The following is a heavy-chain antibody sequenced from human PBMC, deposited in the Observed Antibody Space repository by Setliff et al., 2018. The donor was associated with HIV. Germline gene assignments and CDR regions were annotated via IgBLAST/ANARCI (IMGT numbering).Heavy chain of an antibody. CDR3: ASARIPTGGTSTSFDY. CDR1: GGSISSYY. D-gene: IGHD1-1*01. J-gene: IGHJ4*02. CDR2: IYYSGST. V-gene: IGHV4-59*08. Sequence: SETLSLTCTVSGGSISSYYWSWIRQPPGKGLEWIGYIYYSGSTNYNPSLKSRVTISVDTSKNQLSLRLSSVTATDTAVYYCASARIPTGGTSTSFDYWGQGTLVTVSS.